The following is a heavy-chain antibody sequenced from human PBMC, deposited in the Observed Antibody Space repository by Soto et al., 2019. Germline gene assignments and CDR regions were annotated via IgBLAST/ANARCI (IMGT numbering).Heavy chain of an antibody. D-gene: IGHD3-22*01. J-gene: IGHJ4*02. CDR1: GGSISSSNW. V-gene: IGHV4-4*02. CDR2: IYHSGST. CDR3: ARYGHYYDSSGYIGGGFDY. Sequence: QVQLQESGPGLVKPSGTLSLTCAVSGGSISSSNWWCWVRQPPGKGLEWIGEIYHSGSTNYNPSLKSRVTRSVDKSKNQFSLKLSAVTAAETAVYYCARYGHYYDSSGYIGGGFDYWGQGTLVTVSS.